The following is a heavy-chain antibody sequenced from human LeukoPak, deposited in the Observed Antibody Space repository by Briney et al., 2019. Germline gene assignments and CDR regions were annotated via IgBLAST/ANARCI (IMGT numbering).Heavy chain of an antibody. J-gene: IGHJ4*02. CDR1: GITFSTYA. CDR3: AKGYYYDSSDYYLVGPFDY. V-gene: IGHV3-23*01. D-gene: IGHD3-22*01. CDR2: ISGSGGST. Sequence: PGGSLRLSCAASGITFSTYAMSWVRQAPGKGLEWVSAISGSGGSTYYADFVKGRFTISRDSSKNTLFLQINSLRAEDTAVYYCAKGYYYDSSDYYLVGPFDYWGQGTLVTVSS.